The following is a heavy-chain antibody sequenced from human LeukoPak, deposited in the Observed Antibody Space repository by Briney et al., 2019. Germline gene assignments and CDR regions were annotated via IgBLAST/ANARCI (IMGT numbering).Heavy chain of an antibody. J-gene: IGHJ4*02. Sequence: PGGSLRLSCAASGFTFSSYSMNWVRQAPGKGLEWVSSISSSSSYIYYGDSVKGRFTISRDNAKNSLYLQMNSLRAEDTAVYYCAKFMTTVTTLDYWGQGTLVTVSS. D-gene: IGHD4-17*01. CDR2: ISSSSSYI. CDR1: GFTFSSYS. V-gene: IGHV3-21*04. CDR3: AKFMTTVTTLDY.